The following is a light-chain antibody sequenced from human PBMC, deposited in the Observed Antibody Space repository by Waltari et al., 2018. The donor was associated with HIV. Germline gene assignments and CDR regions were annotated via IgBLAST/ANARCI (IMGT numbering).Light chain of an antibody. CDR1: TSTIGSND. J-gene: IGLJ2*01. V-gene: IGLV1-47*01. CDR3: VAWDDGLRGVV. Sequence: SVLTQSPSASGTPGQRVTISCSGGTSTIGSNDVFWYQHLPGTAPKLLIQRNDRRPSGVPDRFSGSTSGNSASLAISGLRSEDEADYYCVAWDDGLRGVVFGGGTRVAVL. CDR2: RND.